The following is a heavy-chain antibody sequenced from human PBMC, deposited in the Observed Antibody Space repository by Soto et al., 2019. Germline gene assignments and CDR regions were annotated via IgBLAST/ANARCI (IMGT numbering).Heavy chain of an antibody. J-gene: IGHJ2*01. V-gene: IGHV1-69*13. CDR1: GGTFSSYA. D-gene: IGHD6-19*01. CDR3: AQTLGLAVAGPGRFDL. Sequence: SVKVSCKASGGTFSSYAISWVRQAPGQGLEWMGGIIPIFGTANYAQKFQGRVTITADESTSTAYMELSSLRSEDTAVYYCAQTLGLAVAGPGRFDLWGRGTPVTVSS. CDR2: IIPIFGTA.